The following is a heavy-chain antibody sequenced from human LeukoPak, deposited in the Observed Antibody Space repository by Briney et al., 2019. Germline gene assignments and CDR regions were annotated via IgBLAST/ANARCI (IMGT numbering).Heavy chain of an antibody. Sequence: SETLSLTCAVYGGSFSGYYWSWIRQPPGKGLEWIGEINHSGSTNYNPSLKSRVTISVDTSKNQFSLKLSSVTAADTAVYYCARHRYGSGSYYDLFDYWGQGTLVTVSS. CDR2: INHSGST. J-gene: IGHJ4*02. CDR1: GGSFSGYY. D-gene: IGHD3-10*01. CDR3: ARHRYGSGSYYDLFDY. V-gene: IGHV4-34*01.